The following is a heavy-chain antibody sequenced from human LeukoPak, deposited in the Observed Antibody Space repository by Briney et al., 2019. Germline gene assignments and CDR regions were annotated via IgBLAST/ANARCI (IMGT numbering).Heavy chain of an antibody. J-gene: IGHJ4*02. CDR3: ARDTQGYSYGWYFDY. V-gene: IGHV3-30*01. D-gene: IGHD5-18*01. CDR1: GFTFSSYA. CDR2: ISYDGSNK. Sequence: GGSLRLSCAASGFTFSSYAMHWVRQAPGKGLEWVAVISYDGSNKYYADSVKGRFTISRDNSKNTLYLQMNSLRAEDTAVYYCARDTQGYSYGWYFDYWGQGTLVTVSS.